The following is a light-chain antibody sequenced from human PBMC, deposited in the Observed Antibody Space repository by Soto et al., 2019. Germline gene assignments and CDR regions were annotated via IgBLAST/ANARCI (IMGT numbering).Light chain of an antibody. CDR3: QQYNDWPPLT. J-gene: IGKJ4*01. V-gene: IGKV3-15*01. CDR2: GAS. Sequence: EIVMTQSPATLSVSPGERATLSCRASQSVSGNLAWYQQKPGQAPRLLIYGASTRATGIPARFSGSGPGTEFTLTITSLRSEDFAVYYCQQYNDWPPLTFGGGTKVEIK. CDR1: QSVSGN.